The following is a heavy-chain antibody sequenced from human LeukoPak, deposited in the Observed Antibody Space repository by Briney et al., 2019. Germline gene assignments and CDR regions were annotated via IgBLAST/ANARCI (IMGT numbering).Heavy chain of an antibody. Sequence: ASVKVSCKASGYTFTDYYIHWVRQAPGQGLEWMGWINPNSGGTKYAQKFQGRVTMTRDTSISLAYMELSRLRSDDTAVYYCAIYTARITIFGVAKYMDVWGKGTTVTVSS. CDR1: GYTFTDYY. CDR3: AIYTARITIFGVAKYMDV. J-gene: IGHJ6*03. CDR2: INPNSGGT. V-gene: IGHV1-2*02. D-gene: IGHD3-3*01.